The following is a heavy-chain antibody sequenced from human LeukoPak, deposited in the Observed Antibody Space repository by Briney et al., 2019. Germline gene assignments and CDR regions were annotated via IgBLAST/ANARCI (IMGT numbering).Heavy chain of an antibody. V-gene: IGHV3-48*01. Sequence: PGGSLRLSCAASGFTFSNYSMNWVRQAPGKGLEWVSYISSSSRTIYYADSVKGRFTISRDNAKNSLYLQMNSLRAEDTAVYYCATGVHGIAAAGDYYFDYWGQGTLVTVSS. D-gene: IGHD6-13*01. CDR1: GFTFSNYS. CDR2: ISSSSRTI. J-gene: IGHJ4*02. CDR3: ATGVHGIAAAGDYYFDY.